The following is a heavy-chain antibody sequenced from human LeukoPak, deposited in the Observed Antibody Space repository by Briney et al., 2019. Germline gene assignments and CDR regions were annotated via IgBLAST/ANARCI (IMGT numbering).Heavy chain of an antibody. D-gene: IGHD3-16*02. Sequence: ASVKVYCKASGYTFTSYGISWVRQAPGQGPEWMRWISAYNGNTNYEQKLQRRGTMTTDTSTSTAYIELRSLRSDDTAVYYCAKDNKLDYVWGSYPRFDPWGQGTLVTVSS. CDR1: GYTFTSYG. J-gene: IGHJ5*02. V-gene: IGHV1-18*04. CDR2: ISAYNGNT. CDR3: AKDNKLDYVWGSYPRFDP.